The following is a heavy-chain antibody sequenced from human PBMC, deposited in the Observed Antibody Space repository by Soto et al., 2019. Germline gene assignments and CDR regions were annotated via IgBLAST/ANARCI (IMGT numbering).Heavy chain of an antibody. CDR1: GGSISSYY. CDR3: ARGRAYYYYGMDV. J-gene: IGHJ6*02. Sequence: PSETLSLTCTVSGGSISSYYWSWIGQPPGKGLEWIGYIYYSGSTNYNPSLKSRVTISVDTSKNQFSLKPSSVTAADTAVYYCARGRAYYYYGMDVWGQGTTVTVSS. V-gene: IGHV4-59*01. CDR2: IYYSGST. D-gene: IGHD3-10*01.